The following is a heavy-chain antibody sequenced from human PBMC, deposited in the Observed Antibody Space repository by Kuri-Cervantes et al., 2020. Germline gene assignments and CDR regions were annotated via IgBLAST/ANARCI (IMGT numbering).Heavy chain of an antibody. J-gene: IGHJ6*03. CDR1: GFNFGDYA. V-gene: IGHV3-49*04. Sequence: GESLKISCIASGFNFGDYAMNWVRQAPGKGLEWVGFIRSNSYGGTTENAASVKGRITISRDDSKSIVYLQMNSLKIEDTGVYYCTRGELHDFWSGLDYYYMDVWGKGTTVTVSS. CDR3: TRGELHDFWSGLDYYYMDV. CDR2: IRSNSYGGTT. D-gene: IGHD3-3*01.